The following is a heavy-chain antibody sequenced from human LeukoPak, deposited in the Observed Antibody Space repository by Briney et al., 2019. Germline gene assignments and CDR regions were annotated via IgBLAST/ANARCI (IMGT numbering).Heavy chain of an antibody. CDR2: IRSEAYGGTT. D-gene: IGHD3-10*01. J-gene: IGHJ4*02. CDR1: GFTFGDYT. Sequence: GGSLRLSCVASGFTFGDYTINWVRQDPVKGLEWVSFIRSEAYGGTTEYAASVKGRFTVSRDDSKSIAYLQMNSLETEDTAVYYCTRGRYYGSGSYLIDYWGQGTLVTVSS. CDR3: TRGRYYGSGSYLIDY. V-gene: IGHV3-49*04.